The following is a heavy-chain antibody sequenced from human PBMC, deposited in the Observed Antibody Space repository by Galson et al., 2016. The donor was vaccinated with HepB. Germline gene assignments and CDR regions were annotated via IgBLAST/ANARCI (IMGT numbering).Heavy chain of an antibody. Sequence: SLRLSCAASGFIFSVYNMNWARQAPGKGLEYVSGITSNGDSTYYADSVKGRFTISRDNSKNTLYLQMSSLSPEDTAVYYCVKSGPLILEGDYYYYMDVWGKGTTVTVAS. V-gene: IGHV3-64D*06. CDR3: VKSGPLILEGDYYYYMDV. J-gene: IGHJ6*03. CDR2: ITSNGDST. CDR1: GFIFSVYN.